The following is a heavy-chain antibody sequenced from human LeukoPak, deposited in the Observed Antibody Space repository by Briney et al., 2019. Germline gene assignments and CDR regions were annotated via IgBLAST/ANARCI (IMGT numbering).Heavy chain of an antibody. V-gene: IGHV7-4-1*02. D-gene: IGHD2-15*01. CDR3: ARAAYCSDSTCYSRD. CDR2: INTNTGNP. Sequence: ASVKVSCKASGYTFTSYAMNWVRQAPGQGLEWMGWINTNTGNPSYAQGFAGRFVFSLDTSVTTAYLEISSLKAEDTAVYYCARAAYCSDSTCYSRDWGQGTLVTVSS. CDR1: GYTFTSYA. J-gene: IGHJ4*02.